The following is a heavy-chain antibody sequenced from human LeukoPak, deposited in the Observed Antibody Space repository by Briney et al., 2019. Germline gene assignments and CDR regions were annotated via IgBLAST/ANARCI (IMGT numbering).Heavy chain of an antibody. D-gene: IGHD1-26*01. CDR2: ISWDGGST. J-gene: IGHJ4*02. V-gene: IGHV3-43*01. CDR1: TLSVGGSF. Sequence: GGSLRLSCVDSTLSVGGSFVSWVRRAPGKGLEWVSLISWDGGSTSYADSVKGRFTVSRDNSKNSLYLQMHGLRTEDTALYYCAKDISGSYTPNWGQGTLVTVSS. CDR3: AKDISGSYTPN.